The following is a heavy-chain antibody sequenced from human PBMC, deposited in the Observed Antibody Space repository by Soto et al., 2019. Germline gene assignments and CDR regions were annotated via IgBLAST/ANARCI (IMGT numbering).Heavy chain of an antibody. D-gene: IGHD2-2*01. CDR3: AKRGFRYCSSTSCPDYYYYGMDV. CDR2: ISGSGGST. CDR1: GFTFSSYA. Sequence: EVQLLESGGGLVQPGGSLRLSCAASGFTFSSYAMSWVRQAPGKGLDWVSAISGSGGSTYYADSVKGRFTISRDNSKNALYLPMNSLRAEDAAVYYCAKRGFRYCSSTSCPDYYYYGMDVWGQGTTVTVSS. J-gene: IGHJ6*02. V-gene: IGHV3-23*01.